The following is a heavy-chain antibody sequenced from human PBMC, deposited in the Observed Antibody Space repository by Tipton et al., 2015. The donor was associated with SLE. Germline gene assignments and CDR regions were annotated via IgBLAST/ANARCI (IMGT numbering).Heavy chain of an antibody. V-gene: IGHV4-61*02. D-gene: IGHD1-26*01. CDR1: GGSATSGLSY. CDR3: VRDSVGITRGDAFDI. Sequence: TLSLTCSVSGGSATSGLSYWSWLRQPAGRGLEWIGPIYPSGSTDYTPSLKSRVTISLDTSKNQFSLNLSSVTAADTALYFCVRDSVGITRGDAFDIWGQGTLVTVSS. J-gene: IGHJ3*02. CDR2: IYPSGST.